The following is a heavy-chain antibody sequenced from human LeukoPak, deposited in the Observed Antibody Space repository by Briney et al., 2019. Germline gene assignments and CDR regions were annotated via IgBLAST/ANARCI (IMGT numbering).Heavy chain of an antibody. CDR3: ARADYSTSWYWFDP. J-gene: IGHJ5*02. CDR1: GGSISSYY. CDR2: IYHSGNT. D-gene: IGHD6-13*01. Sequence: SETLSLTCIVSGGSISSYYWSWIRQPPGKGLEWIGYIYHSGNTNYNPSLKSRVTISVDTSKTQFSLKLRSVTAADTAVYFCARADYSTSWYWFDPWGQGTLVTVSS. V-gene: IGHV4-59*01.